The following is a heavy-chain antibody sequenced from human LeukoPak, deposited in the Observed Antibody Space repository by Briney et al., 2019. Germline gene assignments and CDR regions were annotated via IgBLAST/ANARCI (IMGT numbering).Heavy chain of an antibody. Sequence: GGSLRLSCAASGFTFNSYSMHWVRQAPGKGLEWVSRIDSDESSTIYADSVEGRFTISRDNAKNTLYLQMNSLRAEDTAVYYCTRFPFGKFPRRLNYFDFWGQGTLVTVSS. V-gene: IGHV3-74*01. CDR1: GFTFNSYS. CDR2: IDSDESST. CDR3: TRFPFGKFPRRLNYFDF. D-gene: IGHD3-10*01. J-gene: IGHJ4*02.